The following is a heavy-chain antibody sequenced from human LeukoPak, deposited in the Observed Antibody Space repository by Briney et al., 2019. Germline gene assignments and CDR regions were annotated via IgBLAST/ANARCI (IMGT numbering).Heavy chain of an antibody. J-gene: IGHJ4*02. CDR2: IDQDGREK. CDR3: ARWRGAQSEFEY. D-gene: IGHD3-3*01. CDR1: GFTFSNYW. V-gene: IGHV3-7*01. Sequence: PGGSLRSSCAASGFTFSNYWMAWVRQAPGKGLEWVANIDQDGREKESVDSVKGRFTISRDNAKNSLYLQMSNLRAEDTAVYYCARWRGAQSEFEYWGQGTLVTVSS.